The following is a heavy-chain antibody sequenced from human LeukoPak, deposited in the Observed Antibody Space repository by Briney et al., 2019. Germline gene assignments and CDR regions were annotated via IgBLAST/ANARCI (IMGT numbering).Heavy chain of an antibody. CDR2: IYYSGST. Sequence: PSETLSLTCTVSGGSISSGDYYWSWIRQPPGKGLEWIGYIYYSGSTYYNPSLKSRVTISVDTSKNQFSLKLSSVTAADTAVYYCARGTCYYGSGSYSEDAFGIWGQGTMVTVSS. V-gene: IGHV4-30-4*01. D-gene: IGHD3-10*01. J-gene: IGHJ3*02. CDR3: ARGTCYYGSGSYSEDAFGI. CDR1: GGSISSGDYY.